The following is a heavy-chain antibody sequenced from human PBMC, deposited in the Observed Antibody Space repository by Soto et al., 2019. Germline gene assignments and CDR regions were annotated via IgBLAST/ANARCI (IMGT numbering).Heavy chain of an antibody. CDR2: IGTAGDT. V-gene: IGHV3-13*01. D-gene: IGHD3-22*01. CDR1: GFTFSSYD. J-gene: IGHJ3*02. CDR3: AATYYYDSSGFADAFDI. Sequence: EVQLVESGGGLVQPGGSLRLSCAASGFTFSSYDMHWVRQATGKGLEWVSAIGTAGDTYYPGFVKCRFTIYRENAKNSLYLQMNTQRAEDTAVYYCAATYYYDSSGFADAFDIWGQGTMVTVSS.